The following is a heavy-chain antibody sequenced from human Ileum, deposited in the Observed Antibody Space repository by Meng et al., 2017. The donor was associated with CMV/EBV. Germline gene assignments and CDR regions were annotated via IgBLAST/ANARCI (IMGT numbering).Heavy chain of an antibody. V-gene: IGHV4-39*07. CDR2: IYYSGSP. J-gene: IGHJ4*02. D-gene: IGHD3-16*02. CDR3: ASVRFWGTYRYYFDY. CDR1: GGSISNSSYY. Sequence: LAGQGQGLGKPSGTSAPTWTVSGGSISNSSYYWGWIRQPPGKGLEWIGNIYYSGSPYYNPSLKSRVTISLDPSKNQFSLKLSSVTAADTAEYYCASVRFWGTYRYYFDYWGQGTLVTVSS.